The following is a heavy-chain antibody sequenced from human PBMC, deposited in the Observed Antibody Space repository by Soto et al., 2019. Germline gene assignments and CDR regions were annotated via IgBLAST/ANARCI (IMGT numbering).Heavy chain of an antibody. J-gene: IGHJ4*02. CDR1: GYTFTSYG. D-gene: IGHD3-10*01. CDR3: ASSGSSPSLDDYFDY. Sequence: ASVKVSCKASGYTFTSYGISWVRQAPGQGLEWMGWISAYNGNTNYAQKLQGRVTMTTDTSTSTAYMELRSLRSDDTAVYYCASSGSSPSLDDYFDYWGQGTLVTVSS. V-gene: IGHV1-18*01. CDR2: ISAYNGNT.